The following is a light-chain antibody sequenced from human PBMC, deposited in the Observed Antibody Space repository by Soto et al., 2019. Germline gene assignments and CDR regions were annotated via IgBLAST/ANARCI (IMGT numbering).Light chain of an antibody. CDR2: WAS. J-gene: IGKJ5*01. CDR1: QSISYSSNKRNQ. CDR3: QQYHSSPVT. V-gene: IGKV4-1*01. Sequence: DIVMTQSPDSLAVSLGERATINCKSSQSISYSSNKRNQLAWYQQKPGQPPQLLIYWASTRESGVPDRFTGSGPGTDFTLTISSLQAEDVAVYYCQQYHSSPVTFGQGTRLEI.